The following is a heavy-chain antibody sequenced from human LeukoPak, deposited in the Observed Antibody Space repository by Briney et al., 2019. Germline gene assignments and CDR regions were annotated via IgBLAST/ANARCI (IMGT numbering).Heavy chain of an antibody. Sequence: APVKLSCTASEATFSRYAISWVRQAPGQGLEWMGRIIPIFGTANYAQKFQGRVTITTDESTRTTYLDLSSLRSEDTAVYYCAGVIRGQLDPWGQGTLVTVSS. CDR1: EATFSRYA. CDR2: IIPIFGTA. CDR3: AGVIRGQLDP. J-gene: IGHJ5*02. V-gene: IGHV1-69*05.